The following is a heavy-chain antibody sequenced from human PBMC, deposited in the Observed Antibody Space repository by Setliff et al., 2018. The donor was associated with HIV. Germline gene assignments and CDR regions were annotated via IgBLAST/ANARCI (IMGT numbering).Heavy chain of an antibody. Sequence: GGSLRLSCAASGFTFRHYSMNWVRQTPGKGLEWLSYIFSGSDTADYADSVRGRFTISRDNAKNSLYLQMNSLRAEDTAVYYCVRDKDWAFDYWGQGTLVTVSS. J-gene: IGHJ4*02. CDR2: IFSGSDTA. CDR1: GFTFRHYS. CDR3: VRDKDWAFDY. D-gene: IGHD3-9*01. V-gene: IGHV3-48*01.